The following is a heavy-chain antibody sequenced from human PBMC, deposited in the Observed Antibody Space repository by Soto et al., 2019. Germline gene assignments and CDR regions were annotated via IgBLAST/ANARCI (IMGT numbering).Heavy chain of an antibody. CDR1: GDSVSSNSAA. J-gene: IGHJ6*02. V-gene: IGHV6-1*01. CDR2: TYYRSKWYN. D-gene: IGHD6-13*01. CDR3: ARAYGQQKYYYYYYGMDV. Sequence: SQTLSLTCAISGDSVSSNSAAWNWIRQSPSRGLEWLGRTYYRSKWYNDYAVSVKSRITINPDTSKNQFSLQLNSVTPEDTAVYYCARAYGQQKYYYYYYGMDVWGRGTTVTVSS.